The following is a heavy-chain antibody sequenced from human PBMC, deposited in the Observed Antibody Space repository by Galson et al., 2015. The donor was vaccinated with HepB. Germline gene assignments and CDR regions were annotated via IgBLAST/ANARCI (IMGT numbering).Heavy chain of an antibody. J-gene: IGHJ4*02. CDR1: GYTFTSYA. CDR3: AGGGPYRDIVVVPAAMQGDY. CDR2: INTNTGNP. Sequence: SVKVSCKASGYTFTSYAMNWGRQAPGQGLEWMGWINTNTGNPTYAQGFTGRFVFSLDTSVSTAYLQISSLKAEDTAVYYCAGGGPYRDIVVVPAAMQGDYWGQGTLVTVSS. V-gene: IGHV7-4-1*02. D-gene: IGHD2-2*01.